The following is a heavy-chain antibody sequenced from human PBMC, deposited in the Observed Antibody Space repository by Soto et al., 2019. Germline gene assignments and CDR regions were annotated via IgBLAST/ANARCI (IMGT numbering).Heavy chain of an antibody. CDR1: GYTFTSYG. CDR2: ISAYNGNT. J-gene: IGHJ4*02. CDR3: ARRRITMIVVAQPLDY. D-gene: IGHD3-22*01. Sequence: ASVKVSCKASGYTFTSYGISWVRQAPGQGLEWMGWISAYNGNTNYAQKLQGRVTMTTDTSTSTAYMELRSLRSDDTAVYYCARRRITMIVVAQPLDYWGQGTLVTVSS. V-gene: IGHV1-18*01.